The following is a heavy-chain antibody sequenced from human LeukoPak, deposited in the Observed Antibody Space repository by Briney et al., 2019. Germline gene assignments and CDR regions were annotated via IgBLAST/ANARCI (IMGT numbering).Heavy chain of an antibody. CDR2: ISHDGMNA. CDR3: AKDGAQYSSGPECDP. CDR1: GLHFSGTT. D-gene: IGHD6-19*01. J-gene: IGHJ5*02. V-gene: IGHV3-23*01. Sequence: GGSLRLSCAASGLHFSGTTMSWVRQAPGKGLEWVSAISHDGMNAYYADSVKGRFTISRDNSKKTVSLEMSSLTAADTGVYYCAKDGAQYSSGPECDPRGQGALVTVSP.